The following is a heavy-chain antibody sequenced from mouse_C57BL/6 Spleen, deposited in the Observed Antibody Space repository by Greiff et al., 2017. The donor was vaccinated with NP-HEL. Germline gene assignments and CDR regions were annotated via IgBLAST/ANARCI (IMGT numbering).Heavy chain of an antibody. V-gene: IGHV5-4*01. CDR2: ISDGGSYT. Sequence: DVHLVESGGGLVKPGGSLKLSCAASGFTFSSYAMSWVRQTPEKRLEWVATISDGGSYTYYPDNVKGRFTISRDNAKNNLYLQMSHLKSEDTAMYYCARGDYGNYAWFAYWGQGTLVTVSA. CDR1: GFTFSSYA. J-gene: IGHJ3*01. D-gene: IGHD2-1*01. CDR3: ARGDYGNYAWFAY.